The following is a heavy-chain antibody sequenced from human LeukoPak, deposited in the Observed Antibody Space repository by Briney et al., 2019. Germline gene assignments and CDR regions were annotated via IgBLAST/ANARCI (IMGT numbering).Heavy chain of an antibody. CDR1: GYTLTELS. CDR2: FDPEDGET. J-gene: IGHJ4*02. D-gene: IGHD7-27*01. CDR3: ATVAGFWGGGPYYFDY. V-gene: IGHV1-24*01. Sequence: GASVKVSRKVSGYTLTELSMHWVRQAPGKGLEWMGGFDPEDGETIYAQKFQGRVTMTEDTSTDTAYMELSSLRSEDTAVYYCATVAGFWGGGPYYFDYWGQGTPVTVSS.